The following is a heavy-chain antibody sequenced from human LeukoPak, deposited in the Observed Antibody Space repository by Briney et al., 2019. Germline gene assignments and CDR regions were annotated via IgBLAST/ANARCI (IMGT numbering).Heavy chain of an antibody. Sequence: PSETLSFPCTVSGDSLSSYNHYWGWIRQPPGKGLEWLGSICYGGSTHDNPSLKSRVTISVDTSKNQFSLRVTSATAADTAVYYCARMMYGNGWNRYYFDYWGQGTLVTVSS. CDR2: ICYGGST. CDR3: ARMMYGNGWNRYYFDY. V-gene: IGHV4-39*01. D-gene: IGHD6-19*01. J-gene: IGHJ4*02. CDR1: GDSLSSYNHY.